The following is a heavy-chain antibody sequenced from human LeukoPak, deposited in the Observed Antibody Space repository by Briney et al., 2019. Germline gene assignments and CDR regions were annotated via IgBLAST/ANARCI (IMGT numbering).Heavy chain of an antibody. V-gene: IGHV3-23*01. D-gene: IGHD3-16*02. CDR2: ISGSGGST. CDR1: GFTFSSYA. CDR3: AKYQDDYVWGSYRVLDY. Sequence: GGALRLSCAASGFTFSSYAMSWVRQAPGKGLKWVSAISGSGGSTYYADSVKGRFTISRDNSKNTLYLQMNSLRAEDTAVYYCAKYQDDYVWGSYRVLDYWGQGTLVTVSS. J-gene: IGHJ4*02.